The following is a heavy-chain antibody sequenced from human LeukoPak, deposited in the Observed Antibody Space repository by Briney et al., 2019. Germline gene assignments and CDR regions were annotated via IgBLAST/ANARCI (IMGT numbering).Heavy chain of an antibody. J-gene: IGHJ1*01. CDR1: GYTFTSYD. CDR3: ARGWGLAVAGAEYFQH. V-gene: IGHV1-8*01. Sequence: ASVTVSCKASGYTFTSYDINWVRQAPGPGLEWMGWMNPNSGNTGYAQKFQGRVTMTRNTSISTAYMELSSLRSEDTAVYYCARGWGLAVAGAEYFQHWGQGTLVTVSS. CDR2: MNPNSGNT. D-gene: IGHD6-19*01.